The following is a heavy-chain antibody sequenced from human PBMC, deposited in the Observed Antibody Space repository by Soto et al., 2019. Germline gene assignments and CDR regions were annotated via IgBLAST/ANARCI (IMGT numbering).Heavy chain of an antibody. J-gene: IGHJ6*02. Sequence: QVQLLQSGAAVKKPGSSVKVSCRASGGTFSSSAICWVRQAPGQGLEWMGGIIPIFGPANYAQKFQGRVTLTADESTSTAYMELSSLRSEDTAVYYCATTYCSGGNCYNYYYGMDVWGQGTPVTVSS. CDR1: GGTFSSSA. D-gene: IGHD2-15*01. CDR2: IIPIFGPA. V-gene: IGHV1-69*01. CDR3: ATTYCSGGNCYNYYYGMDV.